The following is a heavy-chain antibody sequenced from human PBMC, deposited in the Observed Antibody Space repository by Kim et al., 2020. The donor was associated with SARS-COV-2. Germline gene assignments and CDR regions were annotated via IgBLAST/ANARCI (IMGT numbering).Heavy chain of an antibody. Sequence: YAQGFTGRFVFSLDTSVSTAYLQISSLKAEDTAVYYCARDMRAVAGTVDYWGQGTLVTVSS. V-gene: IGHV7-4-1*02. D-gene: IGHD6-19*01. CDR3: ARDMRAVAGTVDY. J-gene: IGHJ4*02.